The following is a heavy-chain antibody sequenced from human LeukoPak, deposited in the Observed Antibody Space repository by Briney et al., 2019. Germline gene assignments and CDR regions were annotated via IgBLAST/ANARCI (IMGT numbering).Heavy chain of an antibody. D-gene: IGHD5-12*01. CDR1: GYTFTSYG. Sequence: ASVKVSCKASGYTFTSYGISWVRQAPGQGLEWMGWISTYNGHTNFAQKLQGRVTMTTDTSTSTAYMELRSLRSDDTAVYYCARDGGYPDYYYYYMDVWGKGTTVTVSS. CDR2: ISTYNGHT. J-gene: IGHJ6*03. CDR3: ARDGGYPDYYYYYMDV. V-gene: IGHV1-18*01.